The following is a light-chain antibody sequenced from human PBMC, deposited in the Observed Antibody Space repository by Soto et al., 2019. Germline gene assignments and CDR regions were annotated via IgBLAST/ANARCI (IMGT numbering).Light chain of an antibody. CDR3: QPANSFPLT. J-gene: IGKJ4*01. CDR1: QDINIY. V-gene: IGKV1-12*01. CDR2: AAS. Sequence: DIQMTQSPSSVSASVGDRVTITCRASQDINIYLAWYQHHPGKAPKLLIYAASSLQSGVPSRFSGSGSRTDFTLTISSLQPEDFATYYCQPANSFPLTFGGGTKVEIK.